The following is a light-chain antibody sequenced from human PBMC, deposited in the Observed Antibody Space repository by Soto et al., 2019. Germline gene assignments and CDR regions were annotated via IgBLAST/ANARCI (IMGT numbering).Light chain of an antibody. CDR2: GAS. J-gene: IGKJ1*01. CDR1: QSASSN. V-gene: IGKV3-15*01. CDR3: QQYNNWPPWT. Sequence: EIVWTQSPGTLSLSPGERATLSCRASQSASSNYLAWYQQRPGQAPRLLIYGASRRATGFPARFSGSGSGTEFTLTISSLQSEDFAVYYCQQYNNWPPWTFGQGTKVDIK.